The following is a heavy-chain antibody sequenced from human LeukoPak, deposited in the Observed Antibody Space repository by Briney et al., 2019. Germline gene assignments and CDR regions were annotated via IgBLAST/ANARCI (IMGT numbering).Heavy chain of an antibody. J-gene: IGHJ6*02. V-gene: IGHV3-21*01. CDR2: ISSSSSYM. CDR3: ARSGDYEGYYYYGMDV. CDR1: GFTFSSYS. Sequence: PGGSLRLSCAASGFTFSSYSMNWVRQAPGKGLEWVSSISSSSSYMYYADSVKGRFTISRDNAKNSLYLQMNSLRAEDTAVYYCARSGDYEGYYYYGMDVWGQGTTVTVSS. D-gene: IGHD4-17*01.